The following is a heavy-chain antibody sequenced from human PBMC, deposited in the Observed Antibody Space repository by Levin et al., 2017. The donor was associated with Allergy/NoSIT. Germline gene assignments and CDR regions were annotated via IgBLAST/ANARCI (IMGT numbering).Heavy chain of an antibody. D-gene: IGHD2-21*02. CDR3: AVIDLYCGGDCYYAFDS. Sequence: SETLSLTCAVSGGSISSGGYSWSWIRQPPGKGLEWIGYIYHSGSTYYNPSLKSRVTISVDRSKNQFSLKLSSVTAADTAVYYCAVIDLYCGGDCYYAFDSWGQGTMVTVSS. J-gene: IGHJ3*02. CDR2: IYHSGST. V-gene: IGHV4-30-2*01. CDR1: GGSISSGGYS.